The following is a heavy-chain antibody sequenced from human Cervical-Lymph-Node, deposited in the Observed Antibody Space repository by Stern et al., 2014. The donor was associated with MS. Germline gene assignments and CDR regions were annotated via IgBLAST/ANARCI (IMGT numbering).Heavy chain of an antibody. D-gene: IGHD3-10*01. CDR2: ISYDGSYT. V-gene: IGHV3-30*18. CDR3: VKRGITEVRGVRLGDY. J-gene: IGHJ4*02. Sequence: QVQLVESGGGVVQPGRSLRLTCTVSGFTFSSYGMPWVRQAPGKGLEWVSVISYDGSYTYYAESVKGRFTISRDNSKNTLYLEMRSLRPEDTAVYYCVKRGITEVRGVRLGDYWGPGTLVIVSS. CDR1: GFTFSSYG.